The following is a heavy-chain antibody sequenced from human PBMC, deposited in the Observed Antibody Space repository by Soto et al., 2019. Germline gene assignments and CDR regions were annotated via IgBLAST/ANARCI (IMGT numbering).Heavy chain of an antibody. CDR3: ARDLAKGGGSAGFNY. Sequence: ASVKVSCKASGYTFTVYYMHWVRQAPGQGLEWMGWINPKSGGTMYPQKFQGRVTMTWDTSISTAYMALTRLRSDDTAVYYCARDLAKGGGSAGFNYWGQGTLVTVSS. D-gene: IGHD1-26*01. CDR1: GYTFTVYY. J-gene: IGHJ4*02. CDR2: INPKSGGT. V-gene: IGHV1-2*02.